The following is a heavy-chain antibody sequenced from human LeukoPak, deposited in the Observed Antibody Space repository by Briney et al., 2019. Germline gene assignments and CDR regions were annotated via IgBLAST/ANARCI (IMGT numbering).Heavy chain of an antibody. J-gene: IGHJ4*02. D-gene: IGHD6-19*01. Sequence: SETLSLTCTVSGGSISSSSYYWGWIRQPPGKGLEWIGSIYYSGCTYYNPSLKSRVTISVDTSKNQFSLKLSSVTAADTAVYYCARDHGGSGWLDYWGQGTLVAVSS. V-gene: IGHV4-39*07. CDR1: GGSISSSSYY. CDR3: ARDHGGSGWLDY. CDR2: IYYSGCT.